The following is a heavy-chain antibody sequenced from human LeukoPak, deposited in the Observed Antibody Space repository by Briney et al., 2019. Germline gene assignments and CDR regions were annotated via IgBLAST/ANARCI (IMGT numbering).Heavy chain of an antibody. V-gene: IGHV5-51*01. CDR2: IYPGDSDT. J-gene: IGHJ4*02. Sequence: GESLKISCKGSGYRFINNWIGWVRQMPGKGLEWMGIIYPGDSDTRYSPSFQGQVTISADKSISTAYLQWSSLKASDTAMYYCASLDSSGYYFDYWGQGTLVTVSS. CDR1: GYRFINNW. D-gene: IGHD3-22*01. CDR3: ASLDSSGYYFDY.